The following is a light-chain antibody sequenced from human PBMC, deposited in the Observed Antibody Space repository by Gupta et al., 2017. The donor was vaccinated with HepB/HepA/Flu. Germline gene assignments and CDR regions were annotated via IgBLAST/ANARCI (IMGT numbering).Light chain of an antibody. CDR1: NLGDKY. CDR2: QNN. J-gene: IGLJ2*01. V-gene: IGLV3-1*01. Sequence: SYELTQPPSVSVSPGKTASITCSGDNLGDKYACWYQQKPGQSPTLVIYQNNKRPPGIPERFAGSNSRNTATLTISGTQSVDEAYYYCQAWDSRIVIFGGGTKLTVL. CDR3: QAWDSRIVI.